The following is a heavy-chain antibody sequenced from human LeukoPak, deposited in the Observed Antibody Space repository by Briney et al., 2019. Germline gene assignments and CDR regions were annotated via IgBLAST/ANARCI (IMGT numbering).Heavy chain of an antibody. J-gene: IGHJ5*02. Sequence: ASVKVSCKASGYTFTSYGISWVRQATGQGLEWMGWMNPNSGNTGYAQKFQGRVTITRNTSISTAYMELSSLRSEDTAVYYCARGHPPLYYDFWSGSTYNWFDPWGQGTLVTVSS. CDR1: GYTFTSYG. CDR2: MNPNSGNT. D-gene: IGHD3-3*01. CDR3: ARGHPPLYYDFWSGSTYNWFDP. V-gene: IGHV1-8*03.